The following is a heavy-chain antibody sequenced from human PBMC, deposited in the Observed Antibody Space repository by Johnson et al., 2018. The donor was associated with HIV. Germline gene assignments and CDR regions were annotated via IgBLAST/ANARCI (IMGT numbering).Heavy chain of an antibody. CDR2: IRWNRRIT. Sequence: QVQLVESGGGLVQPGGSLRLSCAASGFTVSSNYMSWVRQAPGKGLEWVSGIRWNRRITDSADSVKGRFSISRDNSKNSLYLQMNSLRAEDTAVYDCAKDRAPTQYAFDIWGQGTMVTVSS. V-gene: IGHV3-11*06. CDR1: GFTVSSNY. J-gene: IGHJ3*02. CDR3: AKDRAPTQYAFDI.